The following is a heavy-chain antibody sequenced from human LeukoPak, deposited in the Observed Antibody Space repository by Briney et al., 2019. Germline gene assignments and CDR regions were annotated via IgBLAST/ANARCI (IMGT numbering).Heavy chain of an antibody. CDR1: GGSISSGSYY. V-gene: IGHV4-61*02. J-gene: IGHJ4*02. CDR2: IYTSGST. D-gene: IGHD2-15*01. CDR3: ARGPTYCGSSSCLQGE. Sequence: PSETLSLTCTVSGGSISSGSYYWSWIRQPAGKGLEWIGRIYTSGSTNYNPSLKSRVTISVDTSKNQFSLKLSSVTAADTAVYYCARGPTYCGSSSCLQGEWGQGTLVTVSS.